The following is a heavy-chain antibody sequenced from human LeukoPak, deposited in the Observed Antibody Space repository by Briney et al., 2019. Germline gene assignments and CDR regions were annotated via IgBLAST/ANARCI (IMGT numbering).Heavy chain of an antibody. CDR1: GYSISSGYY. CDR3: ARDYGSN. D-gene: IGHD1-26*01. CDR2: IYHSGST. Sequence: DPSETLSLTCTVSGYSISSGYYWGWIRQPPGKGLEWIGSIYHSGSTYYNPSLKSRVTISVDTSKNQFSLKLSSVTAADTAVYYCARDYGSNWGQGTLVTVSS. V-gene: IGHV4-38-2*02. J-gene: IGHJ4*02.